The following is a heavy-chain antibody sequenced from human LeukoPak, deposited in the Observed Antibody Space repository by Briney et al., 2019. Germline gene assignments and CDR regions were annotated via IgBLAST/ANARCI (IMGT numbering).Heavy chain of an antibody. J-gene: IGHJ5*02. V-gene: IGHV1-8*01. CDR1: GYTFTSYN. CDR3: ARGPAPHYGSGSSWFDP. D-gene: IGHD3-10*01. Sequence: GASVKVSCKASGYTFTSYNINWVRQATGQGLEWMGWMNPNNNNAGSAQKFQGRVTMTRNIFISTAYMELSSLRSEDTAVYYCARGPAPHYGSGSSWFDPWGQGTLVTVSP. CDR2: MNPNNNNA.